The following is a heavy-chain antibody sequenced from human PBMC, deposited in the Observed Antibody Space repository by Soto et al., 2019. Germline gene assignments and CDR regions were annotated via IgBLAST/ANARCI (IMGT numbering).Heavy chain of an antibody. CDR3: ARSPARRNYADWFDP. Sequence: EVQLVESGGGLVQPGGSLRLSCAASDFTVGSSYMSWVRQAPGKGLEWVSVIYSGDSTYYADSVKGRFTISRDNSKNTLYLQMNSLRAEDTAVYHCARSPARRNYADWFDPWGQGTLVTVSS. V-gene: IGHV3-66*01. CDR2: IYSGDST. J-gene: IGHJ5*02. CDR1: DFTVGSSY. D-gene: IGHD1-7*01.